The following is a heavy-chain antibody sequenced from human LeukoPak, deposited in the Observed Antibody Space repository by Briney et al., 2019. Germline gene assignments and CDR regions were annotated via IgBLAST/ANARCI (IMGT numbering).Heavy chain of an antibody. CDR3: ARASYYDFWSRDAFDI. CDR1: GFTFSSYS. D-gene: IGHD3-3*01. CDR2: ISSSSSTI. Sequence: GGSLRLSCAASGFTFSSYSMNWVRQAPGKGLEWVSYISSSSSTIYYADSVKGRFTISRDNAKNSLYLQMNSLRAEDTAVYYCARASYYDFWSRDAFDIWGQGTMVTVSS. J-gene: IGHJ3*02. V-gene: IGHV3-48*01.